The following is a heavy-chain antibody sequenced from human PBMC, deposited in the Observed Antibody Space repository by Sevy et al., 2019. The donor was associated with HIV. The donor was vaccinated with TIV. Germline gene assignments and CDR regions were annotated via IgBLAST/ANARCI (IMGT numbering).Heavy chain of an antibody. CDR1: GYTFTGYY. Sequence: ASVKVSCKASGYTFTGYYMHWVRQAPGQGLEWMGWINPNSGGTNYAQKFQDRVTMTRDTSISTAYMELSRLRSDDTAVYYCASGGDIYCSSTSCYLLTFDPWGQGTLVTVSS. D-gene: IGHD2-2*01. V-gene: IGHV1-2*02. CDR3: ASGGDIYCSSTSCYLLTFDP. CDR2: INPNSGGT. J-gene: IGHJ5*02.